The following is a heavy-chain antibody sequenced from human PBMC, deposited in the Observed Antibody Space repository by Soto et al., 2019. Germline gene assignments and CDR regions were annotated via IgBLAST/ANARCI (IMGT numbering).Heavy chain of an antibody. D-gene: IGHD6-25*01. CDR2: IYYSGTT. V-gene: IGHV4-59*01. CDR1: GGSINSYS. Sequence: SETLTLTCTVSGGSINSYSWNWVRQPPGKGLEWIGHIYYSGTTNYNPSLKSRVTISVDTSKKQFSLRLSSVTAADTAVYYCAKEENAATHYGIDVWGQGTTVTVSS. J-gene: IGHJ6*02. CDR3: AKEENAATHYGIDV.